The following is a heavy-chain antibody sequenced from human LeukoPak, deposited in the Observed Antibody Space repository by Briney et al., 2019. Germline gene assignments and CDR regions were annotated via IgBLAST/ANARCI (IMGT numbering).Heavy chain of an antibody. CDR3: AANRRVGAFFDY. CDR1: GGTFSSYA. J-gene: IGHJ4*02. CDR2: IIPIFGTA. V-gene: IGHV1-69*13. D-gene: IGHD1-26*01. Sequence: GASVKVSCKAPGGTFSSYAISWVRQAPGQGLEWMGGIIPIFGTANYAQKFQGRVTITADESTSTAYMELSSLRSEDTAVYYCAANRRVGAFFDYWGQGTLVTVSS.